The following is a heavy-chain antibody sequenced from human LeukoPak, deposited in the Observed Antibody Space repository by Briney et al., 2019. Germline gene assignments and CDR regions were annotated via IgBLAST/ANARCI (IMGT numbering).Heavy chain of an antibody. Sequence: LETLSLTCSVSGGSISSNYWSWIRQPPGKGLEWIGNIYYSGSTNYNPSLKSRVTISVDTSKNQFSLKLSSVTAADTAVYYCARVQQQLLPFDYWGQGILVTVSS. CDR1: GGSISSNY. J-gene: IGHJ4*02. CDR3: ARVQQQLLPFDY. V-gene: IGHV4-59*01. D-gene: IGHD6-13*01. CDR2: IYYSGST.